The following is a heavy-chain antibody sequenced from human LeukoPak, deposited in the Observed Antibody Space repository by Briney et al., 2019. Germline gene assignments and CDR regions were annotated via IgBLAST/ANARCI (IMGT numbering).Heavy chain of an antibody. D-gene: IGHD5-12*01. V-gene: IGHV3-74*01. Sequence: GGSLRLSCEASGFTFSSDWMHWVRQAPGQGLVWVSRINPAGSSTNYADSVKGRFTISRDNAMNTLYLHLNSLRAEDTAVYYCARDHRYAFDNWGHGTLVTVSS. J-gene: IGHJ4*01. CDR3: ARDHRYAFDN. CDR2: INPAGSST. CDR1: GFTFSSDW.